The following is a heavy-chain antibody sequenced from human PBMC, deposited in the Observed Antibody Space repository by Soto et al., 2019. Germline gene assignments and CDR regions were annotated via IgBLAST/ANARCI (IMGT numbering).Heavy chain of an antibody. V-gene: IGHV3-7*03. D-gene: IGHD1-26*01. CDR3: ASGGWEKPN. CDR1: GFAFSSYW. CDR2: IKPDGSQE. J-gene: IGHJ4*02. Sequence: EVQLVESGGGLVQPGGSLRLSCAASGFAFSSYWMSLVRQAPGKGLEWVSTIKPDGSQEYYVDSVKGRFTISRDNAKKALDLQMNSLRAEDTAVYYCASGGWEKPNWGQGTPVTASS.